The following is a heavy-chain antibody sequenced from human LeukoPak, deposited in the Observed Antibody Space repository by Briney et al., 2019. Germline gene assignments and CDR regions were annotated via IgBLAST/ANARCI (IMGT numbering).Heavy chain of an antibody. Sequence: SETLSLTCAVYGGSFSGYYWSWIRQPPGKGLEWIGEINHSGSTNYNPSLKSRVTISVDTSKNQFSLKLSSVTAADTAVYYCARTVGYSSGHFDYWGQGTLVTVSS. CDR2: INHSGST. CDR1: GGSFSGYY. V-gene: IGHV4-34*01. CDR3: ARTVGYSSGHFDY. D-gene: IGHD6-19*01. J-gene: IGHJ4*02.